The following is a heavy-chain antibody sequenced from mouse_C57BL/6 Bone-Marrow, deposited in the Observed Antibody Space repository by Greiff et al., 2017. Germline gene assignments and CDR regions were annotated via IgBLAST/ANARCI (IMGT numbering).Heavy chain of an antibody. Sequence: EVQLVESGPGLVKPSQSLSLTCSVTGYSITSGYYWNWIRQFPGNQLEWMGYLSYDGSNNYNPSLKNRISITRDTSKNQFFLKLNSVTTEDTATYYCAREGYYFDYWGQGTTLTVSS. J-gene: IGHJ2*01. CDR2: LSYDGSN. V-gene: IGHV3-6*01. CDR1: GYSITSGYY. CDR3: AREGYYFDY.